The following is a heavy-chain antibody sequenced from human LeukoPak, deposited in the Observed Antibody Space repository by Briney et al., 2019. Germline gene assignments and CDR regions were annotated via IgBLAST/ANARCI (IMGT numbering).Heavy chain of an antibody. Sequence: GGSLRLSCAASGLTFSDYYMSWIRQAPGKGLEWVSYISSSGGTIYYADSVKGRFTISRDNAKNSLYLQMNSLRAEDTAVYYCARARYREINYAYAGGFYYMDVWGKGTTVTVSS. CDR1: GLTFSDYY. CDR3: ARARYREINYAYAGGFYYMDV. J-gene: IGHJ6*03. CDR2: ISSSGGTI. D-gene: IGHD1-26*01. V-gene: IGHV3-11*01.